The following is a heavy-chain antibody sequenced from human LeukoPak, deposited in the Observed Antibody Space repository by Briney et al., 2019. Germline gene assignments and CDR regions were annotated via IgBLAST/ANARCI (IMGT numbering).Heavy chain of an antibody. J-gene: IGHJ5*02. V-gene: IGHV4-39*01. D-gene: IGHD2/OR15-2a*01. Sequence: SETLSLTCTVSGGSISSSSYYWGWLRQPPGKGLEWIGSIYYSGSTYYNPSLKSRVTISVDTSKNQFSLKLSSVTAADTAVYYCARHSISRVVDPWGQGTLVTVSS. CDR3: ARHSISRVVDP. CDR2: IYYSGST. CDR1: GGSISSSSYY.